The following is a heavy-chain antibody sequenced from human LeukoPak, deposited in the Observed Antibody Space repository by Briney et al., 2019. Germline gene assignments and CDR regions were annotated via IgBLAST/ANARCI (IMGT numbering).Heavy chain of an antibody. CDR3: ARDRSGYANDAFDF. CDR2: LSYGGTNR. V-gene: IGHV3-30-3*01. Sequence: GGSLRLSCAASGFTFSDYAMHWVRQAPGKGLEWVAVLSYGGTNRYYADSVKGRFTISRDNSKNTMFLQMNSLRAEDTAVYHCARDRSGYANDAFDFWGQGTMVTVSS. J-gene: IGHJ3*01. D-gene: IGHD3-3*01. CDR1: GFTFSDYA.